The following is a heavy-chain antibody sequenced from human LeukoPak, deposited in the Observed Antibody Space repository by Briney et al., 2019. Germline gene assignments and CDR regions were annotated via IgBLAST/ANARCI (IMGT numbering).Heavy chain of an antibody. CDR3: ARGGYSSGGSCYSSRKYYYYYGMDV. CDR1: GYTFTSYG. V-gene: IGHV1-18*01. CDR2: ICAYNGNT. Sequence: ASVKVSCEASGYTFTSYGTSWVRQAPGQGLGWMGWICAYNGNTNYAQKLQGRVSLTTDTSTSTAYMELRSLKSDDTAVYYCARGGYSSGGSCYSSRKYYYYYGMDVWGQGTTVTASS. D-gene: IGHD2-15*01. J-gene: IGHJ6*02.